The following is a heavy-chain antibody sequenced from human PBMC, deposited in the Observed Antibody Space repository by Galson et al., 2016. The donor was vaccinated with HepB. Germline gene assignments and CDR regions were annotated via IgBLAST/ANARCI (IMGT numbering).Heavy chain of an antibody. V-gene: IGHV3-7*03. Sequence: SLRLSCAASGFMFGCYWMNWVRQAPGKGLECVAKMNQIGTEKYYVDSVKGRFTISRDNAEKSLYLEMNRLTAEDTAIYYCARGHSGYDYMFDYWGQGTLVTVSS. J-gene: IGHJ4*02. CDR1: GFMFGCYW. D-gene: IGHD5-12*01. CDR3: ARGHSGYDYMFDY. CDR2: MNQIGTEK.